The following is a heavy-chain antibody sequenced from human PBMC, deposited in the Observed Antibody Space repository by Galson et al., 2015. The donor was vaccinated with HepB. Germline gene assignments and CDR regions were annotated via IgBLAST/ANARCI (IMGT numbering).Heavy chain of an antibody. CDR1: GYGFGSYG. CDR2: ISGYDAKT. J-gene: IGHJ6*03. Sequence: SVKVSCKASGYGFGSYGMTWVRQAPGQGLEWMGWISGYDAKTYFAQSLQDRVTMTADASTSTAYMELRGLRSDDTGVYYCARDGGSYSRPLNYQYYMAVWGKGTRVTVSS. D-gene: IGHD1-26*01. V-gene: IGHV1-18*01. CDR3: ARDGGSYSRPLNYQYYMAV.